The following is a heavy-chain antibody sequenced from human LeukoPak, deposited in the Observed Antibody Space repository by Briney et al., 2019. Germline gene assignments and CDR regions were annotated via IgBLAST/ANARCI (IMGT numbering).Heavy chain of an antibody. CDR1: GYTFVAYY. Sequence: ASVKVSCKASGYTFVAYYIHWVRQAPGQGLEWLGWINPHSGGTNYAQKFQGRVTMTRDKSIRTAYMELNSLISDDTAVYYCAREDGSGWYSDYWGQGTLVTVSS. J-gene: IGHJ4*02. CDR2: INPHSGGT. V-gene: IGHV1-2*02. D-gene: IGHD6-19*01. CDR3: AREDGSGWYSDY.